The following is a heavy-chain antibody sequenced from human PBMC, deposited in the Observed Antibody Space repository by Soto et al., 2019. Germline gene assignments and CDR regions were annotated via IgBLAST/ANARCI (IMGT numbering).Heavy chain of an antibody. CDR1: GFTFSSYA. CDR3: ARGRYGRYYYYGMDV. V-gene: IGHV3-30-3*01. Sequence: PVGSLSLSCAASGFTFSSYAMHWVRQAPGKGLEWVAVISYDGSNKYYADSVKGRFTISRDNSKNTLYLQMNSLRSEDTAVYYCARGRYGRYYYYGMDVWGQGTTVT. D-gene: IGHD1-1*01. J-gene: IGHJ6*02. CDR2: ISYDGSNK.